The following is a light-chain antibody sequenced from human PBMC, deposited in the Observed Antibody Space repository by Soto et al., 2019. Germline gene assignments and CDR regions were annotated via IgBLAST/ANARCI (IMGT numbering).Light chain of an antibody. CDR3: CSYASSPSYV. J-gene: IGLJ1*01. V-gene: IGLV2-14*01. CDR1: SGDVGGYNF. Sequence: QSALAQPASVSGSPGQSITISCTGTSGDVGGYNFVSWYQQYPGKAPKLMIHDVTARPSGVSIRFSGSKSGTTASLTISGLQPEDEADYYCCSYASSPSYVFGTGTKVT. CDR2: DVT.